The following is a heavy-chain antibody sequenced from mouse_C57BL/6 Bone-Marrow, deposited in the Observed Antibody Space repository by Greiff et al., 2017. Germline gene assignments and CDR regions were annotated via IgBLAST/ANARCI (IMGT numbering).Heavy chain of an antibody. Sequence: EVQLVESGAELVRPGASVKLSCTASGFNFKDYYMHWVKQRPEQGLEWIGWIDPENGDTEYASKFQGKATITADTSSNTAYLQLSSLTSEDTAVXYCTTVSGGKAMDYWGQGTSVTVSS. CDR3: TTVSGGKAMDY. D-gene: IGHD1-1*01. CDR1: GFNFKDYY. J-gene: IGHJ4*01. V-gene: IGHV14-4*01. CDR2: IDPENGDT.